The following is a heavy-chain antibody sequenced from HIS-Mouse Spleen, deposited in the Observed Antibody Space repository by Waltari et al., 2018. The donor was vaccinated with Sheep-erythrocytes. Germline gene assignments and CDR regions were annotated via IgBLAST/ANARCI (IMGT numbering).Heavy chain of an antibody. CDR1: GFTFSSYW. CDR3: ARETEWELSFDH. J-gene: IGHJ4*02. Sequence: EVQLVESGGGLVQPGGSLRLSCAASGFTFSSYWMHWVRQAPGTGLGGVSRINSEGSSTSYADSVKGRFTISRDNAKNTLYLQMNSLRAEDTAVYYCARETEWELSFDHWGQGTLVTVSS. D-gene: IGHD1-26*01. CDR2: INSEGSST. V-gene: IGHV3-74*01.